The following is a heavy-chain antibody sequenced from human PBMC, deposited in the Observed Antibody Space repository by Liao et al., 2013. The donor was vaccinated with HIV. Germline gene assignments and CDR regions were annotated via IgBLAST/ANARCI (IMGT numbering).Heavy chain of an antibody. V-gene: IGHV4-4*07. Sequence: VQLQESGPGLVKSSETLSLTCTVSGGSLTHYYWSWIRQPAGKGLEWIGRIYTSGSTNYNPSLKSRATMSVDTSKNQFSLKLRFVTAADTAVYYCARRRRDDWYFDLWGRGTLVTVSS. J-gene: IGHJ2*01. CDR3: ARRRRDDWYFDL. D-gene: IGHD5-24*01. CDR2: IYTSGST. CDR1: GGSLTHYY.